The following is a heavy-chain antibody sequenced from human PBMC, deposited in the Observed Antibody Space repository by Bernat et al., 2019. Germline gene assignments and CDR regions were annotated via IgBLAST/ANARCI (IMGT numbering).Heavy chain of an antibody. CDR2: VYFSGST. V-gene: IGHV4-39*07. J-gene: IGHJ5*02. Sequence: QLQLQESGPGLVKASETVSLSCTVSGGSISSGSYSWGWIRQPPGKGLEWIGTVYFSGSTHYNPSLKSRVTMSVDTSKNQFSLKLSSVTAADTAVYYCARVEGYCSSTSCRDRGWFDPWGQGTLVTVSS. CDR3: ARVEGYCSSTSCRDRGWFDP. CDR1: GGSISSGSYS. D-gene: IGHD2-2*01.